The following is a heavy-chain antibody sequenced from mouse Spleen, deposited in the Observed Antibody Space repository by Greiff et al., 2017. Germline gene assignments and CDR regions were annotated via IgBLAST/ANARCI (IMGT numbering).Heavy chain of an antibody. CDR3: ARWGYGYAMDY. D-gene: IGHD3-1*01. V-gene: IGHV1-9*01. CDR2: ILPGSGST. Sequence: VMLVESGAELMKPGASVKISCKATGYTFSSYWIEWVKQRPGHGLEWIGEILPGSGSTNYNEKFKGKASFTAATSSNTAYMQLSSLTAEDSAVYYCARWGYGYAMDYWGQGTAVTVSS. CDR1: GYTFSSYW. J-gene: IGHJ4*01.